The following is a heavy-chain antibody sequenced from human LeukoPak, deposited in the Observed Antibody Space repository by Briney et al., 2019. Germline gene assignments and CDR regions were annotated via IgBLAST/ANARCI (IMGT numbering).Heavy chain of an antibody. CDR3: ARVAQKLERIALAATSEWRANWYFDL. CDR2: IYTSGST. Sequence: SETLSLTCIVPGGSIDSYHWSWIRHPAGRGLEWIGRIYTSGSTNYNPSLKSRVTMSVDTSKNQFSLKLSSVTAADTAVYYCARVAQKLERIALAATSEWRANWYFDLWGRGTLVTVSS. V-gene: IGHV4-4*07. D-gene: IGHD6-19*01. CDR1: GGSIDSYH. J-gene: IGHJ2*01.